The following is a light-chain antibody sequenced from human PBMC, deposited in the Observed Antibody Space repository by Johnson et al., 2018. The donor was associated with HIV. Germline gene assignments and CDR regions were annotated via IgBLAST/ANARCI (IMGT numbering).Light chain of an antibody. V-gene: IGLV1-51*01. CDR1: SSNIGNNY. CDR3: GTWDSSLSAFYV. J-gene: IGLJ1*01. CDR2: DNN. Sequence: QSVLTQPPSVSAAPGQKVTISCSGGSSNIGNNYVSWYQQLPRAAPKLLIYDNNKRPSGIPDRFSGSKSGTSATLGITGLQTGDEADYYCGTWDSSLSAFYVFGTGTKVTVL.